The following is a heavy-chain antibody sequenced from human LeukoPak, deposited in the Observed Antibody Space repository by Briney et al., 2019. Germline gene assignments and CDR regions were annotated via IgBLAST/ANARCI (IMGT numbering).Heavy chain of an antibody. CDR3: AKDGLPHYYDSSGYYEGNFDY. D-gene: IGHD3-22*01. J-gene: IGHJ4*02. V-gene: IGHV3-30*18. Sequence: AGGSLRLSCAASGFTFSSYGMHWVRQAPGKGLEWVAVISYDGSNKYYADSVKGRFTISRDNSKNTLYLQMSSLRAEDTAVYYCAKDGLPHYYDSSGYYEGNFDYWGQGTLVTVSS. CDR2: ISYDGSNK. CDR1: GFTFSSYG.